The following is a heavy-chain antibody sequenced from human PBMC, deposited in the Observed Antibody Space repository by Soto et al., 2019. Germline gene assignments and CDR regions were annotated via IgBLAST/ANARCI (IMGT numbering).Heavy chain of an antibody. CDR2: IYYSGST. D-gene: IGHD3-3*01. CDR3: ARHPITIFGVVIIDGPDY. J-gene: IGHJ4*02. CDR1: GGSISSYD. Sequence: SSETLSLTCPVSGGSISSYDLSWIRQPPGKGLEWIGYIYYSGSTNYNPSLKSRVTISVDTSKNQFSLKLSSVTAADTAVYYCARHPITIFGVVIIDGPDYWGQGTLVTVSS. V-gene: IGHV4-59*01.